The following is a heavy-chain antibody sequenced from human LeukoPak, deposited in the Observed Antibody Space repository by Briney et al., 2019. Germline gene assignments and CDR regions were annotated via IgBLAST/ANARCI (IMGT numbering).Heavy chain of an antibody. J-gene: IGHJ4*02. V-gene: IGHV1-18*01. CDR3: ARGWIAETTVVTPYNY. D-gene: IGHD4-23*01. Sequence: ASVKVSCKASGYTFTSYGISWVRQAPGQGLEWMGWISAYNGNTNYAQKLQGRVTMTTDTSTSTAYMELRSLRSEDTAVYYCARGWIAETTVVTPYNYWGQGTLVTVSS. CDR1: GYTFTSYG. CDR2: ISAYNGNT.